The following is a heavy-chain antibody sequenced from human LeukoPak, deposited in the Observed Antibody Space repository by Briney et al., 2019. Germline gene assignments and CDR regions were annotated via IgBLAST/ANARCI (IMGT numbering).Heavy chain of an antibody. CDR2: INPNSGGT. D-gene: IGHD1-26*01. Sequence: GASVKVSCKASGYTFTGYYMHWVRQAPGQGLEWMGWINPNSGGTNYAQKFQGRVTMTRDTSITTAYMELSSLRSDDTAVYYCAKDSGRPYYFDYWGQGTLVSVSS. CDR3: AKDSGRPYYFDY. J-gene: IGHJ4*02. CDR1: GYTFTGYY. V-gene: IGHV1-2*02.